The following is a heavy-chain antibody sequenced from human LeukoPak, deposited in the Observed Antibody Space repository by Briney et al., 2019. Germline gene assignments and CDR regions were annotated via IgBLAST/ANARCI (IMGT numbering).Heavy chain of an antibody. CDR2: IWPGGSQT. V-gene: IGHV5-51*01. J-gene: IGHJ5*02. CDR3: ARPYSSSSGGWFDP. Sequence: GESLKISCKASGYYFSDNWIGWVRQMPGKGLEWMGVIWPGGSQTKYSSSFQGQVTISADKSINTAYLQWSSLKASDTAMYYCARPYSSSSGGWFDPWGQGTLVIVSS. CDR1: GYYFSDNW. D-gene: IGHD6-6*01.